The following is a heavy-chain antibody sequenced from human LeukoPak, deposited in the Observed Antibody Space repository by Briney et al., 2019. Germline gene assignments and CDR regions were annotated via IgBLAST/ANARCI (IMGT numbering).Heavy chain of an antibody. Sequence: ASVKVSCTASGYTFTSYAMHWVRQAPGQRLEWMGWINAGNGNTKYSQKFQGRVTITRDTSASTAYMELSSLRSEDTAVYYCARGESTVPYYLDYWGQGTLVTVSS. CDR1: GYTFTSYA. D-gene: IGHD3-10*01. J-gene: IGHJ4*02. CDR3: ARGESTVPYYLDY. V-gene: IGHV1-3*01. CDR2: INAGNGNT.